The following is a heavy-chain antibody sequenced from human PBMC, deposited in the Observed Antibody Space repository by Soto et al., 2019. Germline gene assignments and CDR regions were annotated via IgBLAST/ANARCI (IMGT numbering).Heavy chain of an antibody. D-gene: IGHD6-13*01. CDR3: ARDQAYISSWRPLPNDY. CDR1: GFTLSSYS. J-gene: IGHJ4*02. Sequence: PGGSLRLSCAASGFTLSSYSMNWVRQAPGKGLEWVSSISSSSSYIYYADSVKGRFTISRDNAKNSLYLQMNSLRAEDTAVYYCARDQAYISSWRPLPNDYWGQGTLVTVSS. CDR2: ISSSSSYI. V-gene: IGHV3-21*01.